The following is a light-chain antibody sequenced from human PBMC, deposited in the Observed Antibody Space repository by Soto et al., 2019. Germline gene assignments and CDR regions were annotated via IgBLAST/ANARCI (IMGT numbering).Light chain of an antibody. V-gene: IGKV3-15*01. Sequence: EVVMTQSPTTLSVSPGERVTLSCRASQSINAHLAWYQQKPGQAPRLLIHGASTRATGIPARFSGSGFGTEIILTISSLQTKDFAVNYCQQYNTWLWTFGQGTKVEIQ. CDR2: GAS. CDR3: QQYNTWLWT. CDR1: QSINAH. J-gene: IGKJ1*01.